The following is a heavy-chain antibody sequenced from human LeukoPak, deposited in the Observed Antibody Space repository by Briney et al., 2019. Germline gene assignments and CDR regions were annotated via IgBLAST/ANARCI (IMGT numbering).Heavy chain of an antibody. CDR3: ARGAGNYYFYGMDV. CDR1: GGSISSYF. CDR2: IYYSGST. Sequence: SETLSLTCTVSGGSISSYFWSWIRQPPGKGLEWIGHIYYSGSTNYNPSLKSRVTVSVDTSKNQFSLKLSSVTAADTAVYYCARGAGNYYFYGMDVWGQGTTVAVSS. J-gene: IGHJ6*02. V-gene: IGHV4-59*01.